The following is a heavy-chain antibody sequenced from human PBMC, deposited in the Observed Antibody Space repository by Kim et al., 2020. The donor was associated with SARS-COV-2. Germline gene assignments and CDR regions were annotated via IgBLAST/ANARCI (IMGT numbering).Heavy chain of an antibody. Sequence: SGPTLVNPTQTLTLTCTFSGFSLSTSGMCVSWIRQPPGKALEWLARIDWDDDKYYSTSLKTRLTISKDTSKNQVVLTMTNMDPVDTATYYCARISGGGLAEAGDDWGQGTLVKVSS. CDR1: GFSLSTSGMC. V-gene: IGHV2-70*11. CDR2: IDWDDDK. J-gene: IGHJ4*02. D-gene: IGHD1-26*01. CDR3: ARISGGGLAEAGDD.